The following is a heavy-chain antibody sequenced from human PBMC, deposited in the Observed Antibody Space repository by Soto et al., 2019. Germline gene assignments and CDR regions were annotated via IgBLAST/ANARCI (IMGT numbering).Heavy chain of an antibody. V-gene: IGHV3-30-3*01. Sequence: QVQLVESGGGVVQPGRSLRLSCAASGFTFSSYAMHWVRQAPGKGLEWVAVISYDGSNKYYADSVKGRFTISRDNSKNTLYLQMNSLRAEDTAVYYCARDKAIAATGPGHYYYYYGMDVWGQGTTVTVSS. CDR1: GFTFSSYA. D-gene: IGHD6-13*01. CDR2: ISYDGSNK. J-gene: IGHJ6*02. CDR3: ARDKAIAATGPGHYYYYYGMDV.